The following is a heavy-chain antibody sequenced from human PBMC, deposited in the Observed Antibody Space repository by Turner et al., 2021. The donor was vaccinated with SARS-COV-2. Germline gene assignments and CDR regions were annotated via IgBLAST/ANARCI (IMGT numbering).Heavy chain of an antibody. Sequence: QVQLVQSGTELKKPGASVNVSCKASGYSFNSYYIHWVRQAPGQGLEWMGVIHPSDGRKTYREKFQDRVTFTTDTSTTTTYLELSSLRPEDTAVYYCVTVVGAIWGQGTLVTVSS. J-gene: IGHJ4*02. V-gene: IGHV1-46*02. CDR1: GYSFNSYY. CDR2: IHPSDGRK. D-gene: IGHD2-2*01. CDR3: VTVVGAI.